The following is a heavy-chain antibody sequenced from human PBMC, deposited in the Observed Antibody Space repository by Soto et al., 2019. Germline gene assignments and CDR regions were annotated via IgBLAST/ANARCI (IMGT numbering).Heavy chain of an antibody. Sequence: EVHVVESGGGVVKPGRSLRLACAASGFPFHDYSWNWVRQAPGKGLEWVATINPSSDSVNYADSVNGRFTISRDKAKNTLYLQMNSIRAEDTAVYYCARIRGPSGYDLIDYWGQGTLVTVSS. J-gene: IGHJ4*02. CDR1: GFPFHDYS. CDR2: INPSSDSV. V-gene: IGHV3-21*04. CDR3: ARIRGPSGYDLIDY. D-gene: IGHD5-12*01.